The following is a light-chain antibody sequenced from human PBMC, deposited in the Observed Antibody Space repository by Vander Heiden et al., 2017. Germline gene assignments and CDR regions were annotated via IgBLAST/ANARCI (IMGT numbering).Light chain of an antibody. J-gene: IGLJ1*01. V-gene: IGLV2-14*01. CDR2: DVS. Sequence: QSALTQPASVSGSPGQSITISVTGTSSDVGGYSYVSWYQQHAGKATKLMIYDVSNRPSGVSNRFSGSKSGNTASLTSSGLQAEDEADYYCSSYTSSSTPLSVFGTGTKVTVL. CDR1: SSDVGGYSY. CDR3: SSYTSSSTPLSV.